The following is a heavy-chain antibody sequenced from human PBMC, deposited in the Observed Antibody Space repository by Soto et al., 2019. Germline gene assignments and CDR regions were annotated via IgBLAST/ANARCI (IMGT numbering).Heavy chain of an antibody. J-gene: IGHJ4*02. CDR2: ISGSGDIT. Sequence: EVQLLESGGGLVQPGGSLRLSCAVSGFSFSNSAMTWVRQAPGKGLEWVSGISGSGDITYNTDSVKGRFAISRDTSKKLVYLQRRSLRAEDTAVYYCAKVPQWVLRYHDWFFDYWGQGTLVTVSS. CDR3: AKVPQWVLRYHDWFFDY. D-gene: IGHD3-9*01. V-gene: IGHV3-23*01. CDR1: GFSFSNSA.